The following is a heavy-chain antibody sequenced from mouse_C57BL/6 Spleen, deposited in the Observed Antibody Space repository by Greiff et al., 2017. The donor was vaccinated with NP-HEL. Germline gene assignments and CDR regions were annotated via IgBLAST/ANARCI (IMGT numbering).Heavy chain of an antibody. V-gene: IGHV1-20*01. CDR3: AREDYFDY. CDR2: INPYNGDT. Sequence: EVKLVESGPELVKPGDSVKISCKASGYSFTGYFMNWVMQSHGKRLEWIGRINPYNGDTFYNQKFKGKATLTVDKSSSTAHMELRSLTSEDSAVYYCAREDYFDYWGQGTTLTVSS. J-gene: IGHJ2*01. CDR1: GYSFTGYF.